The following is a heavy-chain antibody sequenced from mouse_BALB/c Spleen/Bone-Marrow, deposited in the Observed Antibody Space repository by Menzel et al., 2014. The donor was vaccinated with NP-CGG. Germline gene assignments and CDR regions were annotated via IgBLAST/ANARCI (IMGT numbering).Heavy chain of an antibody. D-gene: IGHD3-1*01. V-gene: IGHV5-17*02. Sequence: EVQRVESGGGLVQPGGSRKLSCAASGFTFSSFGMHWVRQAPEKGLEWVAYISSGSSTIYYADTVKGRFTISRDNPKNTLFLQMTSLRSEDTAMYYCARGAARGTWFAYWGQGTLVTVSA. J-gene: IGHJ3*01. CDR3: ARGAARGTWFAY. CDR2: ISSGSSTI. CDR1: GFTFSSFG.